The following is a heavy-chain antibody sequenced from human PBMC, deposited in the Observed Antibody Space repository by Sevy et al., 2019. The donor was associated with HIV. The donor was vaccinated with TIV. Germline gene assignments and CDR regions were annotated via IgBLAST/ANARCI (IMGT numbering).Heavy chain of an antibody. V-gene: IGHV3-11*01. Sequence: GGSLRLSCAASGFTFSDYYMSWIRQAPGKGLEWVSYISSSGSTIYYADSVKGRFTISRDNAKNSLYLQMNSLRPEDTAVYYCARALGSGWYGDAFDIWGQGTMVTVSS. D-gene: IGHD6-19*01. CDR2: ISSSGSTI. CDR1: GFTFSDYY. J-gene: IGHJ3*02. CDR3: ARALGSGWYGDAFDI.